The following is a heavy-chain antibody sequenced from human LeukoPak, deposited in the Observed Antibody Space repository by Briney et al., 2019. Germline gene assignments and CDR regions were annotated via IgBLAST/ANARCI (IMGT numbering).Heavy chain of an antibody. CDR2: ISSSSSYI. V-gene: IGHV3-21*01. Sequence: GGSLRLSSAASGFTFSSYSMNWVRQAPGKGLEWVSSISSSSSYIYYADSVKGRFTISRDNAKNSLYLQMNSLRAEDTAVYYCATPIVVVPAGRLGEPPRAFDIWGQGTMVTVSS. J-gene: IGHJ3*02. CDR3: ATPIVVVPAGRLGEPPRAFDI. D-gene: IGHD2-2*01. CDR1: GFTFSSYS.